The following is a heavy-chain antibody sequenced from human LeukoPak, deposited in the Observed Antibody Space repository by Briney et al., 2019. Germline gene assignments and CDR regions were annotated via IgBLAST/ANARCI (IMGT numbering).Heavy chain of an antibody. CDR2: INPNSGDT. CDR1: GYMFNEHY. CDR3: AKTGPGTTSDAFDF. Sequence: ASVKGSCKTSGYMFNEHYIHWVRQGPGQGLEWMGWINPNSGDTNYAQKFQGWVTMTRDTSISTVYMELTSLKSDDTAIFYCAKTGPGTTSDAFDFWGQGTMVTVSS. J-gene: IGHJ3*01. V-gene: IGHV1-2*04. D-gene: IGHD4-11*01.